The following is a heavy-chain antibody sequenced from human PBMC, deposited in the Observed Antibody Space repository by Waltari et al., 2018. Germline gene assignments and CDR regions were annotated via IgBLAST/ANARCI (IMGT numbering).Heavy chain of an antibody. V-gene: IGHV1-46*01. J-gene: IGHJ3*02. CDR2: INPSGGST. CDR3: ARGRIVGARWAAFDI. Sequence: QVQLVQSGAEVKKPGASVKVSCKASGYTFTSYYMHWVRQAPGQGLEWMGIINPSGGSTSYAQKFQGRVTMTRDTSTSTVYMELSSLRSEDTAVYYCARGRIVGARWAAFDIWGQGTMVTVSS. CDR1: GYTFTSYY. D-gene: IGHD1-26*01.